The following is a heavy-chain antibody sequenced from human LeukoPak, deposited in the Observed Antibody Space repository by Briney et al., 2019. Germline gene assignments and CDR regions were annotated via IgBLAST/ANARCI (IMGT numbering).Heavy chain of an antibody. J-gene: IGHJ3*01. CDR3: ARGGVGLTGSDSFDV. Sequence: AGGSLRLSCAASGFTFNRYGMHWVRQAPGKGLEWVAFIWYDGRDEDYADSVKGRFTISRDNSKSTLYLQMNSLRADDTALYYCARGGVGLTGSDSFDVWGQGTMVTVSS. D-gene: IGHD1-14*01. V-gene: IGHV3-33*01. CDR2: IWYDGRDE. CDR1: GFTFNRYG.